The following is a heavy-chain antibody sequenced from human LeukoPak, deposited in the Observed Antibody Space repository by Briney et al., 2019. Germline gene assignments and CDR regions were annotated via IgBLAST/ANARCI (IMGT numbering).Heavy chain of an antibody. CDR2: IYTSGST. Sequence: PSETLSLTCTVSGGSISSYYWSWIRQPAGKGLEWIGRIYTSGSTNYNPSLKSRVTMSVDTSKNQFSLKLSSVTAADTAVYYCARGHRTSSAYHCNAMDVWGQGTTVTVSS. D-gene: IGHD2-8*01. CDR3: ARGHRTSSAYHCNAMDV. V-gene: IGHV4-4*07. J-gene: IGHJ6*02. CDR1: GGSISSYY.